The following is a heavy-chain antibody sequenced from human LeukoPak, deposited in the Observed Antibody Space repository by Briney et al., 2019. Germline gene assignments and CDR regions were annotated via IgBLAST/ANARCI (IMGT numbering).Heavy chain of an antibody. CDR1: GFTFSTFA. CDR2: IFPSGGEI. D-gene: IGHD3-10*01. J-gene: IGHJ4*02. CDR3: ARGYGSGSYSDFDY. Sequence: GGSLRLSCAASGFTFSTFAMIWVRQPPGKGLEWVSSIFPSGGEIHYADSVRGRFTISRDNAKNSLYLQMNSLRAEDTAVYYCARGYGSGSYSDFDYWGQGTLVTVSS. V-gene: IGHV3-21*01.